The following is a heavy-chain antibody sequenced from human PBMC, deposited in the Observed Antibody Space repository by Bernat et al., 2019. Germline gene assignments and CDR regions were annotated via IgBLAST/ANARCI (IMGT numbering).Heavy chain of an antibody. D-gene: IGHD4-17*01. CDR2: FYSGGST. Sequence: EVQLVETGGGLIQPGGSLRLSCAASGFTVSSNYMSWVRQAPGKGLEWVSVFYSGGSTYYADSVKGRFTISRDNSKNTLYLQMNSLRAEDTAVYYCARDDTTVTGYYWGQGTLVTVSS. CDR3: ARDDTTVTGYY. J-gene: IGHJ4*02. V-gene: IGHV3-53*02. CDR1: GFTVSSNY.